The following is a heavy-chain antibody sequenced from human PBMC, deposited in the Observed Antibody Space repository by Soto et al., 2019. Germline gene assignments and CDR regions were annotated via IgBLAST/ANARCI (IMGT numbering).Heavy chain of an antibody. CDR2: INAGNGNT. Sequence: ASVKVSCKASGYTFTSYAMHWVRHAPGQRLEWMGWINAGNGNTKYSQKFQGRVTITRDTSASTAYMELSSLRSEDTAVYYCARAYSSSSIAFDIWAKGTMFTVSS. V-gene: IGHV1-3*01. CDR1: GYTFTSYA. CDR3: ARAYSSSSIAFDI. J-gene: IGHJ3*02. D-gene: IGHD6-6*01.